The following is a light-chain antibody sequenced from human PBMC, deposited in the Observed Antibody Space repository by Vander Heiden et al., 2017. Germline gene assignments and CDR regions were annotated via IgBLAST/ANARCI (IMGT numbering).Light chain of an antibody. CDR1: QRVIVCANNKHY. V-gene: IGKV4-1*01. CDR3: QQYYSTPYT. J-gene: IGKJ2*01. Sequence: LVMTQSPDLQPVSLCERANIHRTSSQRVIVCANNKHYLAWYQQKPGQPPKLLIYWESTRESGVPDRFSGSGSGTDFPLTISSLHAEDVAVYYCQQYYSTPYTFGQGTKLEIK. CDR2: WES.